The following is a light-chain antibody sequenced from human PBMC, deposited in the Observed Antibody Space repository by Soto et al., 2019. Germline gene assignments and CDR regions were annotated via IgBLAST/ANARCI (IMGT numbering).Light chain of an antibody. Sequence: EIVLTQSPATLSLSPGDRGTLSCRASQSVGRYLAWYQHKPGQPPRLLIYDTSNRDPGTPGRFGGSWSGTDFALTISSLEPEDCADYYFVQLSVWPCTVGHGTKVEVK. CDR2: DTS. CDR1: QSVGRY. V-gene: IGKV3-11*01. J-gene: IGKJ1*01. CDR3: VQLSVWPCT.